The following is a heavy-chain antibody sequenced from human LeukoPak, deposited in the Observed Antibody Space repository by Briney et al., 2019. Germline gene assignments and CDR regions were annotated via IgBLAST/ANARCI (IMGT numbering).Heavy chain of an antibody. CDR1: GFTFSSYE. CDR2: ISSGGRNI. D-gene: IGHD3-3*01. Sequence: GGSLRLSCAASGFTFSSYEMNWGRQAPGKGLEWVSYISSGGRNIYYADSVKGRFTISRDNAKNSLYLQMNSLRAEDTAVYYCTRDGISSLSPEFDYWGQGTLVTVSS. J-gene: IGHJ4*02. V-gene: IGHV3-48*03. CDR3: TRDGISSLSPEFDY.